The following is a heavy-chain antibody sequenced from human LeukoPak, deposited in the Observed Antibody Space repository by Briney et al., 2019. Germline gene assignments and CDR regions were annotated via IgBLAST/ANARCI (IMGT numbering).Heavy chain of an antibody. CDR1: GFTFSSYW. J-gene: IGHJ6*03. Sequence: GGSLRLSCAASGFTFSSYWMSWVRQAPGKGLEWVANIKQDGSEKDYVDSVKGRFTISRDNAKNSLYLQMNSLRAEDTAVYYCARGPPRITMIVVVLDYYMDVWGKGTTVTVSS. V-gene: IGHV3-7*01. CDR2: IKQDGSEK. D-gene: IGHD3-22*01. CDR3: ARGPPRITMIVVVLDYYMDV.